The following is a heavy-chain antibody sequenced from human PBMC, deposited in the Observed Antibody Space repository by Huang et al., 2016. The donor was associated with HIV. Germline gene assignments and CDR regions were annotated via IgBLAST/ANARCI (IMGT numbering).Heavy chain of an antibody. Sequence: QVRLDQWGAGLLKPSETLTLTCAVYGASLSGFFWSWIRQSPGRGLEWIGEITQSGRTNYKPSLKSRVTIAIDTSKMQFSLKLKSVTADDTSTYYWARGRGTSWSFFDTWGQGSFVTVSS. J-gene: IGHJ5*02. CDR3: ARGRGTSWSFFDT. CDR1: GASLSGFF. D-gene: IGHD2-2*01. CDR2: ITQSGRT. V-gene: IGHV4-34*01.